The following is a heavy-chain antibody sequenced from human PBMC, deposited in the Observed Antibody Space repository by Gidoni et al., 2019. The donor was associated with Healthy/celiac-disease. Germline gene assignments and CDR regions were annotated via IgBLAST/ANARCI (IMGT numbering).Heavy chain of an antibody. CDR3: ARDGAPPRYYDYIWGSYRYNYYGMDV. J-gene: IGHJ6*02. D-gene: IGHD3-16*02. CDR1: GFTFIRYS. V-gene: IGHV3-48*02. CDR2: ISSSSSTI. Sequence: EVQLVESGGGLVQPGGSLRLSCAASGFTFIRYSMNWVRQAPGKGLEWVSYISSSSSTIYYADSVKGRFTISRDNAKNSLYLQMNSLRDEDTAVYYCARDGAPPRYYDYIWGSYRYNYYGMDVWGQGTTVTVSS.